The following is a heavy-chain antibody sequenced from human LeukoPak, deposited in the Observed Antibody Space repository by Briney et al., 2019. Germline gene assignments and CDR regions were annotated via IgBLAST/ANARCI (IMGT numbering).Heavy chain of an antibody. CDR2: ISGSGSAI. CDR3: AKDTYSSRVRYMDV. J-gene: IGHJ6*03. Sequence: GGSLRLSCAASGFTFSSYEMNWVRQAPGKGLEWVSYISGSGSAIYYADSVKGRFTISRDNSKNTLYLQMNSLRAEDTAVYYCAKDTYSSRVRYMDVWGKGTTVTVSS. D-gene: IGHD6-13*01. V-gene: IGHV3-48*03. CDR1: GFTFSSYE.